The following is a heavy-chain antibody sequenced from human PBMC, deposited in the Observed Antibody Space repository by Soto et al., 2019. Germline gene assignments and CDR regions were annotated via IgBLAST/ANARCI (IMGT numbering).Heavy chain of an antibody. CDR3: ATKSTVAARGGDAFDI. V-gene: IGHV1-46*03. CDR2: INPSGGST. D-gene: IGHD2-15*01. Sequence: QVQLVQSGAEVKKPGASVKVSCKASGYTFTSYYMHWVRQAPGQGLEWMGIINPSGGSTSYAQKFQGRVTMHRDTSTSTVYMELSSLRSEDTAVYYCATKSTVAARGGDAFDIWGQGTMVTVSS. CDR1: GYTFTSYY. J-gene: IGHJ3*02.